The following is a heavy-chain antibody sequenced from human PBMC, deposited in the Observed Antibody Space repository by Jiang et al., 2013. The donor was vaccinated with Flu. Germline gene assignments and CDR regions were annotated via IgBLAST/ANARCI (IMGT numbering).Heavy chain of an antibody. CDR2: IYWNDDK. CDR3: AHGNDKIRFLEWLLSPXYFQH. CDR1: GFSLSTSGVG. V-gene: IGHV2-5*01. J-gene: IGHJ1*01. D-gene: IGHD3-3*01. Sequence: KPTQTLTLTCTFSGFSLSTSGVGVGWIRQPPGKALEWLALIYWNDDKRYSPSLKSRLTITKDTSKNQVVLTMTNMDPVDTATYYCAHGNDKIRFLEWLLSPXYFQHWGQGTLVTVSS.